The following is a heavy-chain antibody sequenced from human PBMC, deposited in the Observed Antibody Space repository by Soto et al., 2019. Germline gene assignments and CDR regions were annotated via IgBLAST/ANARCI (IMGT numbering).Heavy chain of an antibody. CDR3: SRGMTPPGAPAWYYFDS. J-gene: IGHJ4*02. D-gene: IGHD2-8*02. Sequence: PSETLSLTCTVSGASITGSFFCIVLRLRAGKLHDWIGLFSPLGTTNHNPSIRSRGTMSADVYKNQFSLRLTSVTAADTALYYCSRGMTPPGAPAWYYFDSWGQGTLVTVSS. V-gene: IGHV4-4*07. CDR2: FSPLGTT. CDR1: GASITGSFF.